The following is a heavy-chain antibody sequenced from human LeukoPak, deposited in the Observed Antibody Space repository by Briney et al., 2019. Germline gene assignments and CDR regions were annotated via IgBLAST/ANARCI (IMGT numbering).Heavy chain of an antibody. CDR3: ARGFMVRGIIMSHFNS. V-gene: IGHV4-59*06. CDR1: GGSISSYY. Sequence: SETLSLTCTVSGGSISSYYWSWIRQHPGKGLECIGYIYYSGSTYYNPSLKSRVTMSVDTSKNQFSLKLSSVTAADTAVYYCARGFMVRGIIMSHFNSWGLGTLVTVSS. CDR2: IYYSGST. J-gene: IGHJ4*02. D-gene: IGHD3-10*01.